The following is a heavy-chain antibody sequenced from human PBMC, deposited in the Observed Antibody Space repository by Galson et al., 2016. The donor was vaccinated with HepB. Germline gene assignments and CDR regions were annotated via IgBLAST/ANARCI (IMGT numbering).Heavy chain of an antibody. Sequence: SATLSLTCPVSGGSVSSGSNYWTWIRQPPGKGLEWIGSIYYSGTTNYTPSLKCRATITVDKSKNQFSLKLSSVTAADTAVYYCARDYDYVWGSYRTLDYWGQGTLVTVSS. CDR1: GGSVSSGSNY. CDR2: IYYSGTT. V-gene: IGHV4-61*01. D-gene: IGHD3-16*02. J-gene: IGHJ4*02. CDR3: ARDYDYVWGSYRTLDY.